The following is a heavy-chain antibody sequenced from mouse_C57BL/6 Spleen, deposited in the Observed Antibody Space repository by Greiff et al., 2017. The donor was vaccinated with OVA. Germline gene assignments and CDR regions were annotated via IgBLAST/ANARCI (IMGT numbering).Heavy chain of an antibody. J-gene: IGHJ2*01. D-gene: IGHD2-2*01. V-gene: IGHV1-64*01. CDR2: IHPNSGST. CDR3: ARGGGYDEGFDY. CDR1: GYTFTSYW. Sequence: QVQLQQPGAELVKPGASVKLSCKASGYTFTSYWMHWVKQRPGQGLEWIGMIHPNSGSTNYNEKFKSKATLTVDKSSNTAYLQLSSLTSEDSAVYYCARGGGYDEGFDYWGQGTTLTVSS.